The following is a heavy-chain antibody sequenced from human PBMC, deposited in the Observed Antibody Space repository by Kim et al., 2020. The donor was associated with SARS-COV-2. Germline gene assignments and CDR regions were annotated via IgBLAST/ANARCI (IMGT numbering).Heavy chain of an antibody. V-gene: IGHV4-34*01. CDR1: GGSFSGYY. D-gene: IGHD3-10*01. Sequence: SETLSLTCAVYGGSFSGYYWSWIRQPPGKGLEWIGEINHSGSTNYNPSLKSRVTISVDTSKNQFSLKLSSVTAADTAVYYCARGRKRNYYASRYNWFDPWGQGTLVTVSS. CDR2: INHSGST. CDR3: ARGRKRNYYASRYNWFDP. J-gene: IGHJ5*01.